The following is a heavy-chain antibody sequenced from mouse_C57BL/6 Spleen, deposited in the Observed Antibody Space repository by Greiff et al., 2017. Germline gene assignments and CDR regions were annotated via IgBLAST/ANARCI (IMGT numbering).Heavy chain of an antibody. CDR1: GFTFSDYG. J-gene: IGHJ2*01. CDR3: ARGSSLYYCDD. Sequence: EVQVVESGGGLVKPGASLKLSCAASGFTFSDYGMHWVRQAPEKGLEWVAYISSGSSTIYYADTVKGRFTIPRDNAKNTLFLQMTSLRSEDTARYDWARGSSLYYCDDWGQGTTLTVSS. D-gene: IGHD1-1*01. CDR2: ISSGSSTI. V-gene: IGHV5-17*01.